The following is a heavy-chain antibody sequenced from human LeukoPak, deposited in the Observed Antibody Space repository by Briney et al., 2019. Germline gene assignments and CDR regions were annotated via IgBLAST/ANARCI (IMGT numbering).Heavy chain of an antibody. Sequence: SETLSLTCTVSGGSISRSSYYWGWIRQPPGKGLEWIGSIYYSGSTYYNPSLKSRVTISGDTSKNQFSLKLSSVTAADTAVYFCARGPYSYDSSGAFDIWGQGTMVTVSS. D-gene: IGHD3-22*01. J-gene: IGHJ3*02. CDR1: GGSISRSSYY. CDR2: IYYSGST. V-gene: IGHV4-39*01. CDR3: ARGPYSYDSSGAFDI.